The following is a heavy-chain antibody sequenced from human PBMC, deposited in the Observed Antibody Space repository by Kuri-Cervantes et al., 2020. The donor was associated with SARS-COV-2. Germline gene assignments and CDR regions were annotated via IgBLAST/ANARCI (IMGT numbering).Heavy chain of an antibody. V-gene: IGHV3-30*19. CDR1: GFTFSSYG. D-gene: IGHD2-2*01. CDR2: ISYDGSNK. CDR3: ATVPAAMMYWYFDL. Sequence: GGSLRLSCAASGFTFSSYGMHWVRQAPGKGLEWVAFISYDGSNKYYADSVKGRFTISRDNSKNTLYLQMNSLRAEDTAVYYCATVPAAMMYWYFDLWGRGTLVTVSS. J-gene: IGHJ2*01.